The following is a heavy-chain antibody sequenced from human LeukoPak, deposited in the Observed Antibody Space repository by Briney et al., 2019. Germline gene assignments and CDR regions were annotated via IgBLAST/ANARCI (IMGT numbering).Heavy chain of an antibody. V-gene: IGHV3-74*01. J-gene: IGHJ6*02. CDR3: ARGIWRSYGLDV. Sequence: PGGSLRLSCEAPGFTSGTYGMNWVRQPPGRGLWWLSRTSNDGSSTTYADSVKGRFTISRDNTKNTLYVQMDSLRPEDTAVYYCARGIWRSYGLDVWGQGTTVTVSS. CDR2: TSNDGSST. CDR1: GFTSGTYG.